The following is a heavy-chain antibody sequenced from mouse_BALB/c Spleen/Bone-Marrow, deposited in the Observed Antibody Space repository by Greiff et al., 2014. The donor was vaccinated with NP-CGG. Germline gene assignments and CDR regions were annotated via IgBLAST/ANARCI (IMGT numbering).Heavy chain of an antibody. D-gene: IGHD2-4*01. CDR2: ISSGGSYT. CDR3: ARHGITRLLDY. CDR1: GFTFSSYV. J-gene: IGHJ2*01. Sequence: EVHLVESGGGLVKPGGSLKLSCAASGFTFSSYVMSWVRQTPEKRLEWVATISSGGSYTYYPDSVKGRFTISRDNAKNTLYLQMSSLRSEDTAMYYCARHGITRLLDYWGQGTTLTVSS. V-gene: IGHV5-9-3*01.